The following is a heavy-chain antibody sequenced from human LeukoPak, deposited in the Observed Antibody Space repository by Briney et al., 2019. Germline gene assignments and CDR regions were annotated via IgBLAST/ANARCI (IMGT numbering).Heavy chain of an antibody. CDR2: ISGSGGST. CDR3: AKDRGVTVAARPPHDY. Sequence: GGSLRLSCAASGFTFSSYAMSWLRQAPGKGLEWVSAISGSGGSTYYADSVKGRFTISRDNSKNTLYLQMNSLRAEDTAVYYCAKDRGVTVAARPPHDYWGQGTLVTVSS. V-gene: IGHV3-23*01. D-gene: IGHD6-6*01. CDR1: GFTFSSYA. J-gene: IGHJ4*02.